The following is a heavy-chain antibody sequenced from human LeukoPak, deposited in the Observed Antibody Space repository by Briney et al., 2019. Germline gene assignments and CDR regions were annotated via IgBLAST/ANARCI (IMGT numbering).Heavy chain of an antibody. CDR1: GYTFTSYG. CDR3: ARECDSSWYEGCSSGFDP. V-gene: IGHV1-18*01. CDR2: ISAYNGNT. Sequence: ASVKVSCKASGYTFTSYGISWVRQAPGQGLERMGWISAYNGNTNYAQKLQGRVTMTTDTSTSTAYMELRSLRSDGTAVYYCARECDSSWYEGCSSGFDPWGQGTLVTVSS. J-gene: IGHJ5*02. D-gene: IGHD6-13*01.